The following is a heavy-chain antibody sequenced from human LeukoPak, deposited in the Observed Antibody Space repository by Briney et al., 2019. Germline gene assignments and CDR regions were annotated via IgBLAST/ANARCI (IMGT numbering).Heavy chain of an antibody. CDR2: ISSSGSTI. Sequence: GGSLRLSCAASGFTFSDYYMSWIRQAPGKGLERVSYISSSGSTIYYADSVKGRFTISRDNAKNSLYLQMNSLRTEDTAVYYCTTNSGYDGNFFPAFWGQGTLVTVSS. CDR3: TTNSGYDGNFFPAF. V-gene: IGHV3-11*01. D-gene: IGHD4-23*01. CDR1: GFTFSDYY. J-gene: IGHJ4*02.